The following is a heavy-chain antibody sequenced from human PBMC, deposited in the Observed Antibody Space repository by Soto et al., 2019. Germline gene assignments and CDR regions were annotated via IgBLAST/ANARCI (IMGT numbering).Heavy chain of an antibody. J-gene: IGHJ4*02. Sequence: PGGSLRLSCAASGFTFSSYSMNWVRQAPGKGLEWVSYISSSSSTIYYADSVKGRFTISRDNAKNSLYLQMNSLRDEDTAVYYFARDLYYYDSSGYYFWLDYWGQGTLVTVSS. CDR1: GFTFSSYS. CDR2: ISSSSSTI. CDR3: ARDLYYYDSSGYYFWLDY. D-gene: IGHD3-22*01. V-gene: IGHV3-48*02.